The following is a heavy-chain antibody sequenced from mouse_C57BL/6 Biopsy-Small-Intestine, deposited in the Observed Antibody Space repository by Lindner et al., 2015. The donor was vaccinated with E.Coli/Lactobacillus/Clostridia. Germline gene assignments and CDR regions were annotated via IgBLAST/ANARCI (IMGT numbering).Heavy chain of an antibody. V-gene: IGHV1-42*01. J-gene: IGHJ3*01. CDR2: INPKTGGT. CDR1: GYSFTDYY. Sequence: LQESGPELVKPGASVKISCKASGYSFTDYYIHWVKQSPEKSLEWIGEINPKTGGTTFNQRFKAKATLTVDKSSSTAYMQLKNLTSEDSAVYYCAELSPFAYWGQGTLVSVSA. CDR3: AELSPFAY.